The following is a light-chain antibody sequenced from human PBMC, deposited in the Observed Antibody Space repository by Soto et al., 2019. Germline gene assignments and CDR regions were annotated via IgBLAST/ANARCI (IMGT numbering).Light chain of an antibody. CDR3: HLYGSSPQNT. CDR1: QSFSKSY. CDR2: GAS. V-gene: IGKV3-20*01. Sequence: EIVMTQSPGTLSLSPGERATLSCRASQSFSKSYLAWYQQKPGQAPRLLIYGASRRATGIPDRFSGSGSGTDFTLTISRLEPEDFAVYYCHLYGSSPQNTFGQGTKLEIK. J-gene: IGKJ2*01.